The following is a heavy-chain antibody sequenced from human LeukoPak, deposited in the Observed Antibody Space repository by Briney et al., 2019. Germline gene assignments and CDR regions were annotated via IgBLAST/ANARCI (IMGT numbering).Heavy chain of an antibody. D-gene: IGHD2-2*01. Sequence: GGSLRLSCAASGFTFDDYAMHWVRQAPGKGLEWVSGISWNSGSIGYADSVKGRFTIFRDNAKNSLYLQMNSLRAEDTALYYCAKDTRSRGYCSSTSCPSFDYWGQGTLVTVSS. J-gene: IGHJ4*02. CDR1: GFTFDDYA. CDR2: ISWNSGSI. CDR3: AKDTRSRGYCSSTSCPSFDY. V-gene: IGHV3-9*01.